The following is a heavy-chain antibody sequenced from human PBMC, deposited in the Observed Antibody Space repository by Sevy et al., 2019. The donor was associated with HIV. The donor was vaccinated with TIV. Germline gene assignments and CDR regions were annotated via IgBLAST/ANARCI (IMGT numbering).Heavy chain of an antibody. J-gene: IGHJ5*02. CDR1: GGSINNPDYN. Sequence: SENLSLTCTVSGGSINNPDYNWSWIRQSPGKGLEWLGYIYYSGNTYYSPSLRSPISISIDTSKNQFSLALMSVTAADTAVYFCATLTSPFGWLDPWGQGTQVTVSS. CDR3: ATLTSPFGWLDP. V-gene: IGHV4-30-4*01. CDR2: IYYSGNT. D-gene: IGHD4-17*01.